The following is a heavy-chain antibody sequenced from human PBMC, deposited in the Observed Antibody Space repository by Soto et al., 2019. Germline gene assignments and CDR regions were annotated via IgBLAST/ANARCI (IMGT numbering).Heavy chain of an antibody. CDR3: ERHRPREPENWFDP. CDR1: GYSFTSYW. J-gene: IGHJ5*02. D-gene: IGHD1-26*01. CDR2: IDPSDSYT. Sequence: GESLKISCKGSGYSFTSYWVSWVRQMPGKGLEWMGRIDPSDSYTSYSPSFQGHVTISADKYISTAYLRWSSLKASDTAMYYCERHRPREPENWFDPWGQGTLLTVSS. V-gene: IGHV5-10-1*01.